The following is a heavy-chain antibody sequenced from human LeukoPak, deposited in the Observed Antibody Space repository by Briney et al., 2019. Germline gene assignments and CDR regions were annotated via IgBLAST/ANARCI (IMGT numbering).Heavy chain of an antibody. CDR2: INPNSGGT. Sequence: GASVKVSCKASGYTFTGYYMHWVRLAPGQGLEWMGWINPNSGGTNYAQKFQGRVTMTRDTSISTAYMELSRLRSDDTAVYYCAITRAIWFGEADAFDIWGQGTMVTVSS. CDR1: GYTFTGYY. J-gene: IGHJ3*02. CDR3: AITRAIWFGEADAFDI. V-gene: IGHV1-2*02. D-gene: IGHD3-10*01.